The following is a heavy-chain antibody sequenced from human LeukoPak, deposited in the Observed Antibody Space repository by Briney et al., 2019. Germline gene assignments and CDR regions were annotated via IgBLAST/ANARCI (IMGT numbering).Heavy chain of an antibody. D-gene: IGHD6-19*01. CDR3: ARASGYTSGWYDDAFDI. CDR1: GFTFSSYS. Sequence: GGSLRLSCAASGFTFSSYSMNWVRQAPGKGLEWVSSISSSSSYIYYADSVKGRFTISRDNAKDSLYLQMNSLRAEDTAVYYCARASGYTSGWYDDAFDIWGQGTMVTVSS. J-gene: IGHJ3*02. V-gene: IGHV3-21*01. CDR2: ISSSSSYI.